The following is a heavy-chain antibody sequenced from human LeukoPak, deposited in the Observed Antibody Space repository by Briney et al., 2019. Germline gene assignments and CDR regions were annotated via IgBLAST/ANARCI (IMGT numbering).Heavy chain of an antibody. V-gene: IGHV3-21*06. J-gene: IGHJ3*02. Sequence: PSETLSLTCTVSGGSISSSSYYWGWVRQAPGKGLEWVSFTDTSGNYIYYGDSVKGRFTISRDNARNLLFLQMNGLRAEDTAVYYCARGRSITLLRGVAMSDGFDIWGQGAMVAVSS. CDR3: ARGRSITLLRGVAMSDGFDI. D-gene: IGHD3-10*01. CDR1: GGSISSSSYY. CDR2: TDTSGNYI.